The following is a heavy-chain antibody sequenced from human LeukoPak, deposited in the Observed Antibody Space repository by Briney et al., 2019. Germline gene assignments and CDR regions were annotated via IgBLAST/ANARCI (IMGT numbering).Heavy chain of an antibody. J-gene: IGHJ4*02. CDR1: GFTFSSYG. D-gene: IGHD5-18*01. CDR3: ARDGRGYPDY. V-gene: IGHV3-64*01. CDR2: ITSNGGST. Sequence: GGSLRLSCAASGFTFSSYGMHWVRQAPGKGLEYVSAITSNGGSTYYANSVKGRFTISRDNSKNTLYLQMGSLRAEDMAVYYCARDGRGYPDYWGQGTLVTVSS.